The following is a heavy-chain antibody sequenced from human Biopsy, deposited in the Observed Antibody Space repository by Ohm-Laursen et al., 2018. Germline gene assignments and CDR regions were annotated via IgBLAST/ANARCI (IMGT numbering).Heavy chain of an antibody. CDR2: MNPNSGKT. CDR3: ARGGVDTAMVEN. V-gene: IGHV1-8*01. J-gene: IGHJ4*02. D-gene: IGHD5-18*01. Sequence: ASVKVSCKVSGYTFISYDIDWVRQATGQGLEWMGWMNPNSGKTGYAQKFQGRVTMTRDTSISTAYMELSRLRSDDTAVYYCARGGVDTAMVENWGQGTLVTVSS. CDR1: GYTFISYD.